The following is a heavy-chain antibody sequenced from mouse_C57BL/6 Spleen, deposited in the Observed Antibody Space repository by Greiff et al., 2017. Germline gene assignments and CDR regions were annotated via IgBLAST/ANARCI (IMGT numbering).Heavy chain of an antibody. CDR1: GYTFTSYW. V-gene: IGHV1-59*01. J-gene: IGHJ1*03. Sequence: QVQLQQPGAELVRPGTSVKLSCKASGYTFTSYWMHWVKQRPGQGLEWIGVIDPSDSYTNYNQKFKGKATLTVDTSSSTAYMQLSSLTSEDSAVYYCARGRELARYWYCDVWGTGTTVTVSS. CDR3: ARGRELARYWYCDV. CDR2: IDPSDSYT.